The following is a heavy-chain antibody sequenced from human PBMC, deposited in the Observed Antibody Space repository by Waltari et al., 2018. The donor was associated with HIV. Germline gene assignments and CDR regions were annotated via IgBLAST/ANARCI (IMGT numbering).Heavy chain of an antibody. Sequence: QVQLQQSGPGLVKPSQTLSLTCAIPGDSVSSNSAASNCIMQSPSSGLECLGRTYYKSKWYKDDAVSVKSRIPINPSTSKNQFSLQLSSVPPEDTAVYYCARDHSSGWYGYYYYYGMDGWGQGTTVTVSS. CDR2: TYYKSKWYK. V-gene: IGHV6-1*01. D-gene: IGHD6-19*01. J-gene: IGHJ6*02. CDR3: ARDHSSGWYGYYYYYGMDG. CDR1: GDSVSSNSAA.